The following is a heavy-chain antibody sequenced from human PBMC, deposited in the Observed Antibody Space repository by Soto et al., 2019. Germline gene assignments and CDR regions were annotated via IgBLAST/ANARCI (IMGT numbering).Heavy chain of an antibody. J-gene: IGHJ6*03. Sequence: PCRSVRLSCVASRCTLDDSSMDWVRHAPGNKPEWVAKRNPGGIEKNYLDSVNVRFTFSRDNAKHSLFLHMNNLRAEDTAVYYCASLGRHGWGKGNTGTV. CDR1: RCTLDDSS. V-gene: IGHV3-7*01. CDR2: RNPGGIEK. D-gene: IGHD3-16*01. CDR3: ASLGRHG.